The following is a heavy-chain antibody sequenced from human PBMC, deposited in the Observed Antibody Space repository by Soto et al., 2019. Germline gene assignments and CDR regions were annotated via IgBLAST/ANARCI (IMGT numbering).Heavy chain of an antibody. J-gene: IGHJ6*02. CDR1: GVTISSDA. Sequence: GSLIHACSDSGVTISSDAMSWVRRDPGKGLDWVSAISGSGNRTFHADSVKDRFTISRDNAKNALYLQRNRLRVEDTAVYYCAKEVTSGSYSHYYYGLDVWGQGTMVT. CDR3: AKEVTSGSYSHYYYGLDV. V-gene: IGHV3-23*01. CDR2: ISGSGNRT. D-gene: IGHD1-26*01.